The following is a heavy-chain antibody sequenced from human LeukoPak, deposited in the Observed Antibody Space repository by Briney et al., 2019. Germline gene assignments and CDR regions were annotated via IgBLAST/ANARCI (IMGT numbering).Heavy chain of an antibody. CDR2: INWNGGST. Sequence: GGSLRLSCAASGFTFDDYGMSWVRQAPGKGLEWVSGINWNGGSTGYADSVKGRFTISRDNAENSLYLQMNSLGAEDTALYHCARVAGGRVAARPFDYWGQGTLVTVSS. CDR1: GFTFDDYG. J-gene: IGHJ4*02. CDR3: ARVAGGRVAARPFDY. D-gene: IGHD6-6*01. V-gene: IGHV3-20*01.